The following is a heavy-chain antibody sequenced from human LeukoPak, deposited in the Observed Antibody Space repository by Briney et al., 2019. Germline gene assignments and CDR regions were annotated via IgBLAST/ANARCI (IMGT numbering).Heavy chain of an antibody. CDR1: GFTFTSSA. CDR2: IVVGSGNT. CDR3: AAGLVVLDAFDI. V-gene: IGHV1-58*02. Sequence: GTSVKVSCKASGFTFTSSAMQWVLQARGQRLEWIGWIVVGSGNTNYAQKFQERVTITRDMSTSTAYMELSSLRSEDTAVYYCAAGLVVLDAFDIWGQGTMVTVSS. J-gene: IGHJ3*02. D-gene: IGHD2-15*01.